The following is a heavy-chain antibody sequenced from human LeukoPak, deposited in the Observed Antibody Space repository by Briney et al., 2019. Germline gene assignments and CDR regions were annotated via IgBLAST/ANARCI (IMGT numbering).Heavy chain of an antibody. CDR1: GFTFDDYG. CDR3: ARVLVREETDYYIDV. V-gene: IGHV3-20*01. J-gene: IGHJ6*03. D-gene: IGHD3-10*01. Sequence: GGSLRLSCAACGFTFDDYGMSWVRQAPGKGLEWVSGINWNGGSTGYADSVKGRFTISRDNAKISLYLQMNSLRAEDTALYHCARVLVREETDYYIDVWGKGTTVPISS. CDR2: INWNGGST.